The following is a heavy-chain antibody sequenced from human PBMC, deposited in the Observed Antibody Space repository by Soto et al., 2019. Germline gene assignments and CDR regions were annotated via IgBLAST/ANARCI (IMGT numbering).Heavy chain of an antibody. CDR2: ISKDGMKK. D-gene: IGHD6-19*01. Sequence: QVRLVESGGGVVQPGRSLRLSCTASGFSFSSYAMYWFRQPPGKGLEWVAVISKDGMKKNYADSVKGRVTVSRDNANYSLDLQLNSLRGEDKAMYYCARDMYSSDYFVKWFEPWGQGTLVTVSS. V-gene: IGHV3-30*04. J-gene: IGHJ5*02. CDR3: ARDMYSSDYFVKWFEP. CDR1: GFSFSSYA.